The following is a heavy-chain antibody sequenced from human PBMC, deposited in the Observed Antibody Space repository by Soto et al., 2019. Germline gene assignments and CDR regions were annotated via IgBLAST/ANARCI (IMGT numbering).Heavy chain of an antibody. V-gene: IGHV4-59*08. CDR3: ATSYGTAWYNY. J-gene: IGHJ4*02. CDR1: GGSTSSYY. Sequence: SETLSLTCTVSGGSTSSYYWSWIRQPPGKGLEWIGYIYYSGSTNYNPSLKSRATISVDTSKNQFSLKLSSVTAADTAVYYCATSYGTAWYNYWGQGFQVTVSS. CDR2: IYYSGST. D-gene: IGHD6-13*01.